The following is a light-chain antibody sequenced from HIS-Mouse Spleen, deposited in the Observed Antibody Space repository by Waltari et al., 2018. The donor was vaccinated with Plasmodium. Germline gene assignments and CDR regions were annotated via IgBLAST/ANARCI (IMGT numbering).Light chain of an antibody. Sequence: SYVLTQPPSVSVAPGKTARITCGGNNIGSKSVHWYQQKPGQAPVLVVYDDSDRPSGLPERFSGCNSGNTATLTISRVEAGDEADYYCPVWDSSSDHVVFGGGTKLTVL. V-gene: IGLV3-21*03. CDR2: DDS. J-gene: IGLJ2*01. CDR3: PVWDSSSDHVV. CDR1: NIGSKS.